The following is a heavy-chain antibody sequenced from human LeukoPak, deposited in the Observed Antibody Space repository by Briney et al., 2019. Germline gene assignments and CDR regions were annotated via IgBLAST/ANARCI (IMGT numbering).Heavy chain of an antibody. D-gene: IGHD3-10*01. J-gene: IGHJ4*02. CDR1: VYTFTGYY. Sequence: SAETVSCKASVYTFTGYYMHLVRQAPGQGREWMGGVYPNSGGTNYAQKFHGRVTMASDTSICTAHMELSGPRSDATAVYCCARGPHTWYYSGSWGCGSRALFPLLSYWGQGTLVTVSS. V-gene: IGHV1-2*02. CDR3: ARGPHTWYYSGSWGCGSRALFPLLSY. CDR2: VYPNSGGT.